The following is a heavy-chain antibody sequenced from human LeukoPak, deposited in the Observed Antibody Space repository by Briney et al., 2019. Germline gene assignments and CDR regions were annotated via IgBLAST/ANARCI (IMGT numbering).Heavy chain of an antibody. D-gene: IGHD3-10*01. Sequence: ASVKVSFKASGYTFTDYYMHWVRQAPGQGLEWMGWINPKSGDTNYAQKFQGRVTMTRDTSSSTAYMELSRLTSDDTAVYYCARDYYGSGSFSGHWGQGPLVTVSS. V-gene: IGHV1-2*02. CDR1: GYTFTDYY. CDR3: ARDYYGSGSFSGH. J-gene: IGHJ4*02. CDR2: INPKSGDT.